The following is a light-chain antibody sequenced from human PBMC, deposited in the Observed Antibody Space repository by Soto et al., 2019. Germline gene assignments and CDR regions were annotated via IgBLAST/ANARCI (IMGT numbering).Light chain of an antibody. CDR3: QQYNSYLTFT. CDR1: QSISSW. CDR2: DAS. V-gene: IGKV1-5*01. Sequence: DIQMTQSPSTLSASVGDRVTISCRASQSISSWLAWYQQKPGKAPKLLIYDASRLESGVPSRFSGSGSGTEFTLTISSLQPEDFATYYCQQYNSYLTFTFGHGTKLEIK. J-gene: IGKJ2*01.